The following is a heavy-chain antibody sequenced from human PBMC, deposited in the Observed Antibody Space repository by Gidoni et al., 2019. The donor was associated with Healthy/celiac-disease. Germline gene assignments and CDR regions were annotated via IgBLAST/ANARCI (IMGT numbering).Heavy chain of an antibody. CDR1: GLTFSRYS. Sequence: EVQLVESGGGLVKPGGSLRLSCAASGLTFSRYSMNWVRQAPGKGLEWVTSISSSSSYIYYADSVKGRFTISRDNAKNSLYLQMNSLRAEDTAVYYCARDARPYSGYDPFDYWGQGTLVTVSS. J-gene: IGHJ4*02. CDR3: ARDARPYSGYDPFDY. CDR2: ISSSSSYI. D-gene: IGHD5-12*01. V-gene: IGHV3-21*01.